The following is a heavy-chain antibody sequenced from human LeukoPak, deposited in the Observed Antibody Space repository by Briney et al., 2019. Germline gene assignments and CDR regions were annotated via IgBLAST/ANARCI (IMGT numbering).Heavy chain of an antibody. V-gene: IGHV1-46*01. D-gene: IGHD3-10*01. J-gene: IGHJ6*02. CDR3: ARVMVRGVTDYYGMDV. CDR2: INPSGGST. CDR1: GYTFTSYY. Sequence: GASVKVSCKASGYTFTSYYMHWVRQAPGQGLEWMGIINPSGGSTSYAQKFQGRVTMTRDTSTSTVYMELSSLRSEDTAVYYCARVMVRGVTDYYGMDVWGQGTTVTVSS.